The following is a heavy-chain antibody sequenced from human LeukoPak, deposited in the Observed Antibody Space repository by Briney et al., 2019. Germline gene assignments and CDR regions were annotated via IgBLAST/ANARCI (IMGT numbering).Heavy chain of an antibody. J-gene: IGHJ4*02. Sequence: ASVKVSCKASGYTFTSYGISWVRQAPGQGLEWMGWMNPNSGNTGYAQKFQGRVTMTRNTSISTAYMELSSLRSEDTAVYYCAFRLGYCSSTSCPLDYWGQGTLVTVSS. CDR2: MNPNSGNT. CDR3: AFRLGYCSSTSCPLDY. D-gene: IGHD2-2*01. V-gene: IGHV1-8*02. CDR1: GYTFTSYG.